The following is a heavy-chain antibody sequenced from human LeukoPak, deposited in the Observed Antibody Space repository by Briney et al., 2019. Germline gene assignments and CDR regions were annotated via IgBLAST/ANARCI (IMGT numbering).Heavy chain of an antibody. D-gene: IGHD2-15*01. CDR3: AREDGYCSGGSCYPSY. J-gene: IGHJ4*02. Sequence: SQTLSLTCAISGDSVSSNSAAWNWIRQSPSRGLEWLGRTYYRSKWYNDYAVSAKSRITIKPDTSKNQFSLKLSSVTAADTAVYYCAREDGYCSGGSCYPSYWGQGTLVTVSS. CDR1: GDSVSSNSAA. V-gene: IGHV6-1*01. CDR2: TYYRSKWYN.